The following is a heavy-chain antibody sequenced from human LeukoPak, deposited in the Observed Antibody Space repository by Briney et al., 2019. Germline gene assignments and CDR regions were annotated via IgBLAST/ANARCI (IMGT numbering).Heavy chain of an antibody. J-gene: IGHJ4*02. Sequence: GASVKVSCKASGYTFTSYGISWVRQAPGQGLEWMGWISAYNGNTNYAQKLQGRVTMTTDTSTSTAYMELRSLRSDDTAVYYCARGGSGQPDYYDSSGYYPFDYWGQGTLVTVSS. CDR2: ISAYNGNT. CDR1: GYTFTSYG. CDR3: ARGGSGQPDYYDSSGYYPFDY. D-gene: IGHD3-22*01. V-gene: IGHV1-18*01.